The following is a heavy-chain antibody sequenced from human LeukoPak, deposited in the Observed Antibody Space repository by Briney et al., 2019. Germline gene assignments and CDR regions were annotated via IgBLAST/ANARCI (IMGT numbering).Heavy chain of an antibody. CDR3: ASTADTAMAAPYYYYGMDV. V-gene: IGHV3-48*03. Sequence: GGSLRLSCAASGFTFSSYEMNWVRQAPGKGLEWVSYISSSGSTIYYAGSVKGRFTISRDNAKNSLYLQMNSLRAEDTAVYYCASTADTAMAAPYYYYGMDVWGQGTTVTVSS. J-gene: IGHJ6*02. D-gene: IGHD5-18*01. CDR2: ISSSGSTI. CDR1: GFTFSSYE.